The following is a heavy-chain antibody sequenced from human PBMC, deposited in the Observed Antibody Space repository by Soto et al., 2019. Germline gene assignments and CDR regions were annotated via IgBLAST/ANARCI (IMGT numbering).Heavy chain of an antibody. CDR3: ARVKGGYCSGRSCYSFLNWFDP. J-gene: IGHJ5*02. D-gene: IGHD2-15*01. Sequence: QVQLVQSGAEVKKPGASVKVSCKASGYTFTSYGISWVRQAPGQGLEWMGWISAYNGNTNYAQKLQGRVTMTTDTSTSTGYMELRSLRSDDTAVYYCARVKGGYCSGRSCYSFLNWFDPWGQGTLVTVSS. CDR1: GYTFTSYG. CDR2: ISAYNGNT. V-gene: IGHV1-18*04.